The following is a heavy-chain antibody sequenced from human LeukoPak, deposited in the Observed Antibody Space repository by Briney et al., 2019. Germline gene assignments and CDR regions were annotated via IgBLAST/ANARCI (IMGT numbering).Heavy chain of an antibody. V-gene: IGHV4-38-2*01. J-gene: IGHJ5*02. CDR3: ARHSVASPSDA. Sequence: SETLSLTCVVSGYSIGSDFYWGWIRQPPGEGVEWIASIYRSGNTYSNSSLKSRVRMSIDTSKNHFSLRLTSVTAADTAVYYCARHSVASPSDAWGPGTLVTVSS. CDR2: IYRSGNT. CDR1: GYSIGSDFY. D-gene: IGHD2-21*01.